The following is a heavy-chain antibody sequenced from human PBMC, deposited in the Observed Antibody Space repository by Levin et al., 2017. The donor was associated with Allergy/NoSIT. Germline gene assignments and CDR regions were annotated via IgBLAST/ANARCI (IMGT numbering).Heavy chain of an antibody. CDR1: GFTFSSYS. D-gene: IGHD3-9*01. CDR3: ATFFDWLLDETYYFDY. CDR2: ISSSSSTI. V-gene: IGHV3-48*01. Sequence: GGSLRLSCAASGFTFSSYSMNWDRQAPGKGLEWVSYISSSSSTIYYADSVKGRFTISRDNAKNSLYLQMNSLRAEDTAVYYCATFFDWLLDETYYFDYWGQGTLVTVSS. J-gene: IGHJ4*02.